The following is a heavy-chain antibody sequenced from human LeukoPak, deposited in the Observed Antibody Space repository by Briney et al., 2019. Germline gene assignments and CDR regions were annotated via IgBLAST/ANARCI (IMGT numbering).Heavy chain of an antibody. Sequence: SETLSLTCTVSGGSISSYYWSWIRQPAGKGLEWIGRIYTSGSTNYNSSLKSRVTMSVDTSKNQFSLKLSSVTAADTAVYYCARSGAAAGNNWFDPWGQGTLVTVSS. CDR3: ARSGAAAGNNWFDP. V-gene: IGHV4-4*07. J-gene: IGHJ5*02. D-gene: IGHD6-13*01. CDR1: GGSISSYY. CDR2: IYTSGST.